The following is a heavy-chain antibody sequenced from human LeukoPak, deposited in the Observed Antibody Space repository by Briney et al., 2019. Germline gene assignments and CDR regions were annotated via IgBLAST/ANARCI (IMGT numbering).Heavy chain of an antibody. CDR1: GFSLSNYW. Sequence: GGSLTLSCLASGFSLSNYWLSWVRPAPGKGLEWVANIKQDGSEKYYVDSVKGRFTISRDNAKNSLDLQMNSLIVEDTAVYYCVTTQTFDYWGQGTLVTVSS. J-gene: IGHJ4*02. CDR2: IKQDGSEK. V-gene: IGHV3-7*02. CDR3: VTTQTFDY.